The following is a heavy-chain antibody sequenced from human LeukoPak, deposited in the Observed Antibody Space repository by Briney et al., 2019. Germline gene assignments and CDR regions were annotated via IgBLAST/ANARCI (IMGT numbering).Heavy chain of an antibody. J-gene: IGHJ4*02. CDR3: ARDSRMNYYAS. CDR2: INEDGSAK. V-gene: IGHV3-7*01. Sequence: GGSLRLSCTASGFTFNDYWMTWVRQTPGKGLEWLANINEDGSAKNYVESVKGRFTISRDNAVNSLYLQMNSLRAEDTAMYYCARDSRMNYYASGGRGTLVTVSS. CDR1: GFTFNDYW. D-gene: IGHD3-3*01.